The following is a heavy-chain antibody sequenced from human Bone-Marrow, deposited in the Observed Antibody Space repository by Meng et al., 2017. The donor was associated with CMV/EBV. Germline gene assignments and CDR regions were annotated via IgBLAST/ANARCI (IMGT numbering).Heavy chain of an antibody. Sequence: CAVSGFTFSSSWMHWVRQVPGKGLVWVSRINSDGSSTTYADSVKGRFTISRDNAKNTLYLQMNSLRAEDTAVYYCGRYSGYGTVLIDYWGQGTLVTVSS. CDR1: GFTFSSSW. D-gene: IGHD5-12*01. J-gene: IGHJ4*02. CDR2: INSDGSST. V-gene: IGHV3-74*01. CDR3: GRYSGYGTVLIDY.